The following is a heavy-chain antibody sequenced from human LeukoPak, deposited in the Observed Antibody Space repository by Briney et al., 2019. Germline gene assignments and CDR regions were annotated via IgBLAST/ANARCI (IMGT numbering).Heavy chain of an antibody. CDR1: GGSISNSNW. CDR2: IYYSGNT. V-gene: IGHV4-4*02. Sequence: SETLSLTRAVSGGSISNSNWWNWVRQPPGKGLEWIGEIYYSGNTNYNPSLKSRVTMSVDTSKNQFSLKLSSVTAADTAVYYCARDIVGVTRAFGYWGQGTLATVSS. J-gene: IGHJ4*02. CDR3: ARDIVGVTRAFGY. D-gene: IGHD1-26*01.